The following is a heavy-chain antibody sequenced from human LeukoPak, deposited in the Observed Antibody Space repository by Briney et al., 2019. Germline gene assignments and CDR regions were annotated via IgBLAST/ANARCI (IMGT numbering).Heavy chain of an antibody. D-gene: IGHD3-10*01. CDR1: GFTFTNYE. J-gene: IGHJ4*02. V-gene: IGHV3-48*03. CDR2: ISSSGSTI. CDR3: ARAGLVRGVPHDY. Sequence: GGSLRLSCAASGFTFTNYEVNWVRQTPGKGLEWISYISSSGSTIYYADSVKGRFTISRDNAKNSLYLQMNSLRAEDTAVYYCARAGLVRGVPHDYWGQGTLVTVSS.